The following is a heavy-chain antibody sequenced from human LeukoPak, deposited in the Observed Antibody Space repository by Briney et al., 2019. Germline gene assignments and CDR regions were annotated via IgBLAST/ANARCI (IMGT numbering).Heavy chain of an antibody. D-gene: IGHD6-13*01. CDR2: IYYSGST. J-gene: IGHJ6*03. V-gene: IGHV4-59*01. Sequence: SETLSLTCTVSGGSISSYYWSWIRQPPGKGLEWIGYIYYSGSTNYNPSLKSRVTISVDTSKNQFSLKLSSVTAADTAVYYCARTTEAHSWRTRYYDYYMDVWGKGTTITVSS. CDR3: ARTTEAHSWRTRYYDYYMDV. CDR1: GGSISSYY.